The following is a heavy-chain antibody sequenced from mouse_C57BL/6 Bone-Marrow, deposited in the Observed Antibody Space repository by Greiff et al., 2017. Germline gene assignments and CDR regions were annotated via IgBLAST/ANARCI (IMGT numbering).Heavy chain of an antibody. CDR3: ARTRPRHYYGSSLFAY. CDR1: GYTFTSYG. Sequence: VQLQQSGAELARPGASVKLSCKASGYTFTSYGISWVKQRPGQGLEWIGEIYPRSGNTYYNEKFKGKATLTADKSSSTAYMELRSLTSEDSAVYFGARTRPRHYYGSSLFAYWGQGTLVTVSA. CDR2: IYPRSGNT. J-gene: IGHJ3*01. D-gene: IGHD1-1*01. V-gene: IGHV1-81*01.